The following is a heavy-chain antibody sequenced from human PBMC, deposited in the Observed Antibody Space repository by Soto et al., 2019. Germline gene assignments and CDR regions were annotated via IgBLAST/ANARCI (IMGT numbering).Heavy chain of an antibody. D-gene: IGHD1-1*01. CDR2: ISAYHGNT. CDR3: ARDERKEMGTIPYY. Sequence: KVSCKASGYTFTSYGISWVRQAPGQGLEWMGWISAYHGNTNYAQKLQGRVTMTTDTSTSTAYMELRSLRSDDTAVYYCARDERKEMGTIPYYWGQGTLVTVSS. CDR1: GYTFTSYG. J-gene: IGHJ4*02. V-gene: IGHV1-18*01.